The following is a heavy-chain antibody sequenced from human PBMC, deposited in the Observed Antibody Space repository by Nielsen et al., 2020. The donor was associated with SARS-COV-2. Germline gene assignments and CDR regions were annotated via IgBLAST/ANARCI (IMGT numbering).Heavy chain of an antibody. D-gene: IGHD3-22*01. CDR1: GYTFTSYY. V-gene: IGHV1-46*01. CDR2: INPSGGST. CDR3: ARSMEKYYYDSSGKDAFDI. J-gene: IGHJ3*02. Sequence: ASVKVSCKASGYTFTSYYMHWVRQAPGQGLEWMGIINPSGGSTSYAQKFQGRVTMTRDTSTSTVYMELSSLRSEDTAVYYCARSMEKYYYDSSGKDAFDIWGQGTMVTVSS.